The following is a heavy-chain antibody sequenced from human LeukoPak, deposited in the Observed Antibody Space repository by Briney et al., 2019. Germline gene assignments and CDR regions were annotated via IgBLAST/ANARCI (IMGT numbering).Heavy chain of an antibody. Sequence: KPSETLSLTCAVYGGSFSGYYWSWIRQPPGKGLEWIGEINRSGDTNYNPSLQSRVTISVDTSKNQFSLKLSSVTAADTAVYYCARVTKTIVATKLDLWGQGTLVTVSS. CDR3: ARVTKTIVATKLDL. J-gene: IGHJ5*02. D-gene: IGHD5-12*01. CDR2: INRSGDT. CDR1: GGSFSGYY. V-gene: IGHV4-34*01.